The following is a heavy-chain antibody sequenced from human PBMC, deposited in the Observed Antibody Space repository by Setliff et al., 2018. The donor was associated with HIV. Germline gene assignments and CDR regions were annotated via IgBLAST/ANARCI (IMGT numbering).Heavy chain of an antibody. CDR2: ISGYNGNT. D-gene: IGHD2-15*01. Sequence: ASVKVSCKASGYTFTSYGITWVRQAPGQGLEWMGWISGYNGNTNYAQKVQGRVTMTTDTSTTTAYMELRSLRSDDTAVYYCARVRTLDTPVDAFDIWGQGTMVTVSS. CDR3: ARVRTLDTPVDAFDI. V-gene: IGHV1-18*01. J-gene: IGHJ3*02. CDR1: GYTFTSYG.